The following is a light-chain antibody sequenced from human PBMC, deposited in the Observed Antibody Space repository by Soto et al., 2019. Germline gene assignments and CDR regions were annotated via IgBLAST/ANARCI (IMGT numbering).Light chain of an antibody. CDR1: QSVSSGY. CDR3: QQYGTSLYT. V-gene: IGKV3-20*01. J-gene: IGKJ2*01. Sequence: EIVLTQSPGTLSLSPGERATLSCRASQSVSSGYLGWYQQKPGQAPRLLLYGASSRATRIPDRFSGSGSGTDFTLTISRLEPEDFAVYYCQQYGTSLYTFGQGTKLEIK. CDR2: GAS.